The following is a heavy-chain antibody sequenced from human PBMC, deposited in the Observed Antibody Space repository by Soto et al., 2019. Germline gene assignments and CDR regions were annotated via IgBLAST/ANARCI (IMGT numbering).Heavy chain of an antibody. Sequence: EVQLVESGGGLVQPGGSLRLSCAASGLTFSSYWMHWVGQAPGKGLGWVSRINSDGSSTSYADSVKGRFTISRDNAKNTLYLQMNSLRAEDTAVYYCARGRGTTVTTSAQHWGQGTLVTVSS. D-gene: IGHD4-17*01. CDR3: ARGRGTTVTTSAQH. V-gene: IGHV3-74*01. CDR2: INSDGSST. CDR1: GLTFSSYW. J-gene: IGHJ1*01.